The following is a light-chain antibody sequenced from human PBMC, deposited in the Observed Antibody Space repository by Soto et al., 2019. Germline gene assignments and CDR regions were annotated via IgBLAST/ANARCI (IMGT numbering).Light chain of an antibody. J-gene: IGLJ1*01. Sequence: QSVLTQPASVSGSPGQSITISCTGTSSDVGGYNYVSWNQQHPGKAPKLMIYEVSNRPSGVSNRFSGSKSGNTASLTISGLQAEDEADYYCSSYTASSTLVFGTGTKLTVL. CDR1: SSDVGGYNY. CDR3: SSYTASSTLV. CDR2: EVS. V-gene: IGLV2-14*01.